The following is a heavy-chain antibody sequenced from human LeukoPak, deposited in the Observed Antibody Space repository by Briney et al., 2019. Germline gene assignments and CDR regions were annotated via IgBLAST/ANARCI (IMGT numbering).Heavy chain of an antibody. CDR1: GFTFNRFC. D-gene: IGHD2-21*01. Sequence: GGSLRLSCGASGFTFNRFCMSWVRQAAGKGLEWVAAIGGRGDNTWYADSVKGRFTISRDNSKNTLYLQTNSLRAEDTAMYYCAKDLWASETVIGTSRLADSWGQGIRVTVSS. CDR3: AKDLWASETVIGTSRLADS. J-gene: IGHJ4*02. V-gene: IGHV3-23*01. CDR2: IGGRGDNT.